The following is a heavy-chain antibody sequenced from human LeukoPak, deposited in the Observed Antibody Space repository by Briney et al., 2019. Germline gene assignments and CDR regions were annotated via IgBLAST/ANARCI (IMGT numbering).Heavy chain of an antibody. Sequence: ASVKVSCKASGSTFIDDYIHWVRQAPGQGLEWMGWINPNSGGTNYAQKFQGRVTMTRDTSISTAYMELSRLRSDDTAVYYCARDYEPPRIAVANYFDYWGQGTLVTVSS. J-gene: IGHJ4*02. CDR3: ARDYEPPRIAVANYFDY. D-gene: IGHD6-19*01. CDR2: INPNSGGT. CDR1: GSTFIDDY. V-gene: IGHV1-2*02.